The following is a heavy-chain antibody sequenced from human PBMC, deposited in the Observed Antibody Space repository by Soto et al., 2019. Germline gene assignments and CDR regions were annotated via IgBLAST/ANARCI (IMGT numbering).Heavy chain of an antibody. J-gene: IGHJ6*02. D-gene: IGHD5-18*01. CDR2: INHSGST. Sequence: PSETLSLTCVVYGGSLSGVYWTWIRQPPGKGLEWIGEINHSGSTNYSPSLESRVTISLDPSNNQFSRKLSSVTAADTAVYYCARGPGYSYGYSVYYYYYGMDVWGQGTTVTVSS. V-gene: IGHV4-34*01. CDR3: ARGPGYSYGYSVYYYYYGMDV. CDR1: GGSLSGVY.